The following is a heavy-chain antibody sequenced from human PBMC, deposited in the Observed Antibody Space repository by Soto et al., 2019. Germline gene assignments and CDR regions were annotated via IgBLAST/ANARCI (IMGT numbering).Heavy chain of an antibody. CDR1: GYTFTSYY. CDR3: ARAVYCTTANCWDDFHYYNIDV. Sequence: QVQLVQSGAEVKKPGASVKVSCKASGYTFTSYYMHWVRQAPGQGLEWMGIINPSGGSTSYAQKFQGRVTMTRDTSTSTVYMELSSLRSEDTAVYYCARAVYCTTANCWDDFHYYNIDVWGQGTAVTVSS. V-gene: IGHV1-46*01. CDR2: INPSGGST. D-gene: IGHD2-2*01. J-gene: IGHJ6*02.